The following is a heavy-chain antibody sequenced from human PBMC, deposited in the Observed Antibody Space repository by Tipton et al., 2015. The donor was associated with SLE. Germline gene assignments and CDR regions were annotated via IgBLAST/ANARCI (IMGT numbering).Heavy chain of an antibody. CDR2: IYHSGST. CDR3: ARGLRPSTDFDY. D-gene: IGHD1-14*01. CDR1: GYSITSDNY. V-gene: IGHV4-38-2*01. J-gene: IGHJ4*02. Sequence: TLSLTCVVSGYSITSDNYWDWIRQPPGKGLEWIGSIYHSGSTYYNPSLKRRVTISVDTSKNQFSLKLSSVTAADTAVYYCARGLRPSTDFDYWGQGTLVTVSS.